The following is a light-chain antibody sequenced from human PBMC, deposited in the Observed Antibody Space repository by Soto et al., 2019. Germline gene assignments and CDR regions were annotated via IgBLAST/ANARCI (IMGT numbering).Light chain of an antibody. CDR1: HSVSSSY. V-gene: IGKV3-15*01. CDR2: GAS. J-gene: IGKJ1*01. CDR3: QQYNNWPWT. Sequence: IVLTQSPGTLSLYPGERSTLSFRASHSVSSSYLAWYQQKPGQAPRLLIYGASKRATGFPARFSGSGSGTDFTLTISSLQSEDFAVYYCQQYNNWPWTFGQGTNVDI.